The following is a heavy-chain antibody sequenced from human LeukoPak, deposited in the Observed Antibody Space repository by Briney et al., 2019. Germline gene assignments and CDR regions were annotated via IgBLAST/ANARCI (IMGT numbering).Heavy chain of an antibody. Sequence: GGSLRLSCAASGFTFSYYGMHWVRQAPGKGLEWVAFIRYDGNDKFYAESVEGRFTISRDTSRNTLYLQMNSLRLEDTAVYYCAKDLMRDRWFGESWGQGTLVTVSS. D-gene: IGHD3-10*01. CDR3: AKDLMRDRWFGES. V-gene: IGHV3-30*02. CDR1: GFTFSYYG. J-gene: IGHJ5*02. CDR2: IRYDGNDK.